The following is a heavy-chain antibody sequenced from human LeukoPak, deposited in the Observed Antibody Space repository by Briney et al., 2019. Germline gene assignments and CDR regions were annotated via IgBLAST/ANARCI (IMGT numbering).Heavy chain of an antibody. V-gene: IGHV1-18*01. CDR1: GYTFTSYS. CDR3: ARATTVFGVVIHLNVFDI. J-gene: IGHJ3*02. CDR2: ISGYNGNT. Sequence: ASVNVSCTASGYTFTSYSISWVRQAPGQGLEWMGWISGYNGNTVYAQKLQGRVTLTTDTSTSTAYMELRGLRSDDTAVYYCARATTVFGVVIHLNVFDIWGQGTMVTVSS. D-gene: IGHD3-3*01.